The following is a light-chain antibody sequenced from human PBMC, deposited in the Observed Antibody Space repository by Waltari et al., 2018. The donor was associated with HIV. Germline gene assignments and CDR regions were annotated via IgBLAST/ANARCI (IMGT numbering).Light chain of an antibody. CDR3: QQYGTSPPAT. V-gene: IGKV3-20*01. CDR1: QGISNY. CDR2: GAS. Sequence: LTQSPSFLSASVGDRVSFTCRASQGISNYLAWYQQKPGQTPRLLIYGASTRATGIPDRFSGSGSGTDFTLTISRLEPEDFAVYYCQQYGTSPPATFGGGTKVEIK. J-gene: IGKJ4*01.